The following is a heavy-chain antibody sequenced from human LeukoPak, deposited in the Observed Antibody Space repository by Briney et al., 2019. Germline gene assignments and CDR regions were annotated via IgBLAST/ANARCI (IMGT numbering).Heavy chain of an antibody. D-gene: IGHD4-23*01. CDR1: GFTFDNYG. CDR3: VRDLDLGGYSSFVS. Sequence: PGGSLRLSCAASGFTFDNYGMSWVRQAPGKGLEWVSGINWNGGSTGYADSVKGRFTISRDNAKNTLYLQMNTLRAEDTAVYYCVRDLDLGGYSSFVSWGQGTLVTVSS. CDR2: INWNGGST. J-gene: IGHJ4*02. V-gene: IGHV3-20*04.